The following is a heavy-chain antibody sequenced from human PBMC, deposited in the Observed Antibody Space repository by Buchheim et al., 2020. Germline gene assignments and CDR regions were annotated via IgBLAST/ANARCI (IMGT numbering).Heavy chain of an antibody. CDR3: AKDGDMDCSGGSCSAEYFQH. Sequence: QVQLVESGGGVVQPGRSLRLSCAASGFTFSSYGMHWVRQAPGKGLEWVAVISYDGSNKYYADSVKGRFTISRDNSKNTLYLQMNSLRAEDTAVYYCAKDGDMDCSGGSCSAEYFQHWGQGTL. CDR1: GFTFSSYG. D-gene: IGHD2-15*01. CDR2: ISYDGSNK. J-gene: IGHJ1*01. V-gene: IGHV3-30*18.